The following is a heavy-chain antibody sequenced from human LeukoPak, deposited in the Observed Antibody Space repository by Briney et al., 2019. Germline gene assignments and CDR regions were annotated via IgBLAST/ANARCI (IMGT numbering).Heavy chain of an antibody. D-gene: IGHD5-24*01. J-gene: IGHJ3*02. CDR1: GGSISSYY. V-gene: IGHV4-4*07. CDR3: ARGLLDGYTHPAAFDI. Sequence: SETLSLTCTVSGGSISSYYWSWIRQPAGKGLEWIGRIYTSGSTNYNPSLKSRVTMSVDTSKNQFSLKLSSVTAADTAVYYCARGLLDGYTHPAAFDIWGQGTMVTVSS. CDR2: IYTSGST.